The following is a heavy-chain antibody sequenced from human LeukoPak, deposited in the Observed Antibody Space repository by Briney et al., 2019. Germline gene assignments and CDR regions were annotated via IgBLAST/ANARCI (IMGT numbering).Heavy chain of an antibody. Sequence: ASVKVSCKASGGTFSSYAISWVRQAPGQGLEWMGWINPNSGGTNYAQKFQGRVTMTRDTSISTAYMELSRLRSDDTAVYYCAREAGIAVAGTNFDYWGQGTLVTVSS. CDR3: AREAGIAVAGTNFDY. J-gene: IGHJ4*02. CDR1: GGTFSSYA. V-gene: IGHV1-2*02. CDR2: INPNSGGT. D-gene: IGHD6-19*01.